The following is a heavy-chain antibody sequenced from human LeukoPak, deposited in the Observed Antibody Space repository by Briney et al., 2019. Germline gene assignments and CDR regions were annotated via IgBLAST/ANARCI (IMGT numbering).Heavy chain of an antibody. V-gene: IGHV1-69*01. Sequence: VASVKVSCKASGGTFSSYAISWVRQAPGQGLEWMGGIIPIFGTANYAQKFQGRVTITADESTSTAYMELSSLRSEDTAVYYCARWTIGGALNWFDPWGQGTLVTVSS. CDR3: ARWTIGGALNWFDP. J-gene: IGHJ5*02. D-gene: IGHD3-16*01. CDR1: GGTFSSYA. CDR2: IIPIFGTA.